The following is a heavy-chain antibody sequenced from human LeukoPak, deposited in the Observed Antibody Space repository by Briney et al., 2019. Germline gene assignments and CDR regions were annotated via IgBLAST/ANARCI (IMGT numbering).Heavy chain of an antibody. CDR2: IYHSGST. Sequence: SETLSLTCAVSGGSISSGGYSWSWIRQPPGKGLEWTGYIYHSGSTYYNPSLKSRVTISVDRSKNQFSLRLSSVTAADTAVYYCARGAYTVTTLDYWGQGTLVTVSS. CDR3: ARGAYTVTTLDY. J-gene: IGHJ4*02. CDR1: GGSISSGGYS. D-gene: IGHD4-17*01. V-gene: IGHV4-30-2*01.